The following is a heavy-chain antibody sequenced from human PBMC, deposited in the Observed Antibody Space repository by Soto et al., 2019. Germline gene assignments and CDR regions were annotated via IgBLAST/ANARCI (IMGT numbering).Heavy chain of an antibody. J-gene: IGHJ4*02. CDR2: TYYRSKWYY. D-gene: IGHD2-8*01. V-gene: IGHV6-1*01. Sequence: QSQTLSLTCAISGDSVSNKSVSWTWIRQSPSRGLEWLGRTYYRSKWYYDYAVSVRSRITINPDTSKNQFSLHMNSVTPEDTAIYYCARDPDTNYPDYWGQGTLVTVSS. CDR3: ARDPDTNYPDY. CDR1: GDSVSNKSVS.